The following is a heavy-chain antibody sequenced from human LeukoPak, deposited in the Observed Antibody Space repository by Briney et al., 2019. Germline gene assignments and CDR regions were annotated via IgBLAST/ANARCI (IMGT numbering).Heavy chain of an antibody. J-gene: IGHJ4*02. CDR1: GFTFSSYA. D-gene: IGHD3-3*01. V-gene: IGHV3-23*01. Sequence: GVSLRLSCAASGFTFSSYAMSWVRQAPGKGLEWVSAISGSGGSTYYADSVKGRFTISRDNSKNTLYLQMNSLRAEDTAVYYCAKAKTYYDFWSGYSPRYFDYWGQGTLVTVSS. CDR3: AKAKTYYDFWSGYSPRYFDY. CDR2: ISGSGGST.